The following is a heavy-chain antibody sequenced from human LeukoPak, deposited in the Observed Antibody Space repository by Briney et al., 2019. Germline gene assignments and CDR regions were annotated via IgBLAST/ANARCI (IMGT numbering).Heavy chain of an antibody. D-gene: IGHD3-22*01. CDR1: RYTFTSYY. V-gene: IGHV1-46*01. Sequence: EASVKVSCKASRYTFTSYYMHWVRQAPGQGLEWMGIINPSGGSTSYAQKFQGRVTMTRDTSTSTVYMELSSLRSEDTAVYYCARTRARYYYDSSGYYFDYWGQGTLVTVSS. CDR3: ARTRARYYYDSSGYYFDY. CDR2: INPSGGST. J-gene: IGHJ4*02.